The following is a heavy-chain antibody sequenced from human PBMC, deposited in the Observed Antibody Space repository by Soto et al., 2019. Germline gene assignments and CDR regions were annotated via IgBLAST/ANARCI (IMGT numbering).Heavy chain of an antibody. CDR2: ISSSSSYI. D-gene: IGHD5-12*01. Sequence: EVQLVESGGGLVKPGGSLRLSCAASGFTFSSYTMNWVRQAPGKGLEWVSSISSSSSYIYYADSVKGRFTISRDNAKNSLYPQMNSLRAEDTAVYYCARFGYTAEAHWGQGTLVTVSS. J-gene: IGHJ4*02. V-gene: IGHV3-21*01. CDR1: GFTFSSYT. CDR3: ARFGYTAEAH.